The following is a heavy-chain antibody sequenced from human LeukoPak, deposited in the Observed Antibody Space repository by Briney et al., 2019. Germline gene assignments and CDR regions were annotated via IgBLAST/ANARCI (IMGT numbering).Heavy chain of an antibody. D-gene: IGHD5-12*01. V-gene: IGHV3-53*01. CDR2: IYSGGST. Sequence: PGGSLRLSCAASGFTVSSIYMSWVRQAPGKGLEWVSVIYSGGSTYYTDSVKGRFTISRDNSKNTLYLQMNSLRAEDTAIYYCARVRGYSGYEGRYYYYGMDVWGQGTTVTVSS. J-gene: IGHJ6*02. CDR1: GFTVSSIY. CDR3: ARVRGYSGYEGRYYYYGMDV.